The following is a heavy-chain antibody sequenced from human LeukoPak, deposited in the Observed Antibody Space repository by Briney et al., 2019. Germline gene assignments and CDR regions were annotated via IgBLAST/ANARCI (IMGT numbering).Heavy chain of an antibody. CDR2: IKLDGSEK. V-gene: IGHV3-7*01. CDR1: GFSFSSYW. Sequence: GGSLRLSCAASGFSFSSYWMSWVRQAPGKGLEWVANIKLDGSEKYYADSVKGRFTISRDNAKNSLYLETNSLRAEDTAVYYCARDISGWFGESTSFDYWGQGTLVTVSS. J-gene: IGHJ4*02. CDR3: ARDISGWFGESTSFDY. D-gene: IGHD3-10*01.